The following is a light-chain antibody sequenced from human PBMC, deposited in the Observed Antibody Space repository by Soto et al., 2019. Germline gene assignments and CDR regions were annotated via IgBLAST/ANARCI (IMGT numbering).Light chain of an antibody. CDR1: QSVGSF. V-gene: IGKV3-11*01. Sequence: EIVLTQSPGTLSLFPGERATISCRASQSVGSFLAWYQQKSGQTPRLLIYDASNMAPGIPARFSGSGSGTDFTLTISSLEPEDFAVYYCQHRSNWLGTFGPGTKVDLK. CDR2: DAS. J-gene: IGKJ3*01. CDR3: QHRSNWLGT.